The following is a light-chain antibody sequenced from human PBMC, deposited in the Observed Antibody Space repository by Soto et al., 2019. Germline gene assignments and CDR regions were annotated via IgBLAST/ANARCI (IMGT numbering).Light chain of an antibody. CDR2: DAS. CDR3: QQRAAWVT. CDR1: QTVSSF. J-gene: IGKJ5*01. V-gene: IGKV3-11*01. Sequence: EIVLTQSPATLSVSPGERATLSCRASQTVSSFLAWFQQKPGQAPRLLIYDASNRATGIPARFSGSGSGTDFTLTISSLEPEDSAVYYCQQRAAWVTFGQGTRLDIK.